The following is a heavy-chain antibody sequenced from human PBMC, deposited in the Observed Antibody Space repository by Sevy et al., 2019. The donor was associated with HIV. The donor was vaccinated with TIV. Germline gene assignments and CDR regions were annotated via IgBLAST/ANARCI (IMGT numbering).Heavy chain of an antibody. CDR3: AKGAVENIVVVTAILDWYFDL. V-gene: IGHV3-30*18. D-gene: IGHD2-21*02. CDR2: ISYDGSNK. Sequence: GGYLRLSCAASGFTFSSYGMHWVRQAPGKGLEWVAVISYDGSNKYYADSVKGRFTISRDNSKNTLYLQMNSLRAEDTAVYYCAKGAVENIVVVTAILDWYFDLWGRGTLVTVSS. CDR1: GFTFSSYG. J-gene: IGHJ2*01.